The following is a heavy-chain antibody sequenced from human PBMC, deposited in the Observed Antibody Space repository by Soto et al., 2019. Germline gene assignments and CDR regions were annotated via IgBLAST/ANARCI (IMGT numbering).Heavy chain of an antibody. J-gene: IGHJ6*02. CDR3: ARLNLYYYYGMVV. CDR1: GFTFSSYW. CDR2: INSDGSST. V-gene: IGHV3-74*01. Sequence: EVQLVESGGGLVQPGGSLRLSCAASGFTFSSYWMHWVRQAPGKGLVWVSRINSDGSSTSYADSVKGRFTISRDNAKKKLYLQMNSLRAEDTAVYYCARLNLYYYYGMVVWGQGTTVTVSS.